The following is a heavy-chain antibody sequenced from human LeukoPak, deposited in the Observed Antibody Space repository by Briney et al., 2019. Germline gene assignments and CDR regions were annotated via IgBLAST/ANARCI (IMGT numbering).Heavy chain of an antibody. Sequence: PSETLSLTCSVSGGSVGSNYWSWVPQPPGKGREWIGYISYSGDTKYNPSLKSRLSMSVDTSKNQCSLMLTSVTAADTAVYYCARGSGWYPHWGQGTLVTVSS. CDR3: ARGSGWYPH. CDR2: ISYSGDT. CDR1: GGSVGSNY. V-gene: IGHV4-59*02. J-gene: IGHJ1*01. D-gene: IGHD6-19*01.